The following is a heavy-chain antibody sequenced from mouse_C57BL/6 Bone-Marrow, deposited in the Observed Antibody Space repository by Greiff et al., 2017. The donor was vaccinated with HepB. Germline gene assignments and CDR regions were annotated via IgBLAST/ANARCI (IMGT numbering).Heavy chain of an antibody. J-gene: IGHJ3*01. V-gene: IGHV1-9*01. CDR1: GYTFTGYW. CDR3: ASQGGSFNWAWFAY. CDR2: ILPGSGST. Sequence: QVQLQQSGAELMKPGASVKLSCKATGYTFTGYWIEWVKQRPGHGLEWIGEILPGSGSTNYNEKFKGKATFTADTSSNTAYMQLSSLTTEDSALYYCASQGGSFNWAWFAYWGQGTLVTVSA. D-gene: IGHD4-1*02.